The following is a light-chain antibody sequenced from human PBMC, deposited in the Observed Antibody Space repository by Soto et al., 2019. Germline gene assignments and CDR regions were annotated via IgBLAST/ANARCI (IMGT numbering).Light chain of an antibody. CDR3: QQYGSSPWT. Sequence: EVVMTQSAAALAVSPAEGATRACRASQGIGDTVAWYQHKPGQTPRLLSYGASSRATGIPDRFSGSGSGTDFTLTISRLEPADFAVYYCQQYGSSPWTCGQGTKVDIK. CDR1: QGIGDT. CDR2: GAS. V-gene: IGKV3-20*01. J-gene: IGKJ1*01.